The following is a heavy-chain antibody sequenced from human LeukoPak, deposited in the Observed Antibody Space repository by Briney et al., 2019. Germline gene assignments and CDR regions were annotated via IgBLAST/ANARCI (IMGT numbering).Heavy chain of an antibody. D-gene: IGHD3-16*02. CDR1: GFTLTTYA. V-gene: IGHV3-23*01. Sequence: PGGSLRLSCAASGFTLTTYAMTWVRQAPGKGLEWVSAISGDGGNTYYADSVRGRFTISRDNSKNTLYLQMNSLRAEDTAVYYCAKLSGLRLGELSLGEGAFDIWGQGTMVTVSS. CDR2: ISGDGGNT. CDR3: AKLSGLRLGELSLGEGAFDI. J-gene: IGHJ3*02.